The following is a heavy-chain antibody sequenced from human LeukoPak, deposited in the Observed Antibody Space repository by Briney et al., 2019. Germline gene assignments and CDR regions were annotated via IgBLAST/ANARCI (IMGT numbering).Heavy chain of an antibody. D-gene: IGHD2-15*01. Sequence: ASVKVSCKASGDLFSNFGINWVRQAPGQGLEWMGWINTNTGNPTYAQGFTGRFVFSLDTSVSTAYLQISSLKAEDTAVYYCARTYCSGGSCYQSDYWGQGTLVTVSS. J-gene: IGHJ4*02. V-gene: IGHV7-4-1*02. CDR3: ARTYCSGGSCYQSDY. CDR2: INTNTGNP. CDR1: GDLFSNFG.